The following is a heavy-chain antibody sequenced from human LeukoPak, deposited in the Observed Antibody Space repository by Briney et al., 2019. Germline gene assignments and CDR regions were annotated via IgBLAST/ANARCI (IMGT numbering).Heavy chain of an antibody. CDR1: GGTFSSYA. Sequence: ASVKVSCKSSGGTFSSYAISWVRQAPGQGLEWMGGIIPIFGTANYAQKFQGRVTISADESTSTAYMELSSLRAEDMALYYCAKDIRGSYFFPYMDVWGKGTTVTVSS. CDR3: AKDIRGSYFFPYMDV. D-gene: IGHD1-26*01. J-gene: IGHJ6*03. V-gene: IGHV1-69*13. CDR2: IIPIFGTA.